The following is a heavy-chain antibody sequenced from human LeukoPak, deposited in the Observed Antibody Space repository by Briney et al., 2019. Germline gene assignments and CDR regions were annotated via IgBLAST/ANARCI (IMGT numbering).Heavy chain of an antibody. V-gene: IGHV3-30*18. CDR2: MSYDGSNK. CDR3: AKDYAEDTMVRGVMGGY. D-gene: IGHD3-10*01. J-gene: IGHJ4*02. CDR1: GFTFSSYG. Sequence: GVSLRLSCAASGFTFSSYGMHWVRQAPGKGLEWVAVMSYDGSNKYYADSVKGRFTISRDNSKNTLYLQMNSLRAEDTAVYYCAKDYAEDTMVRGVMGGYWGQGTLVTVSS.